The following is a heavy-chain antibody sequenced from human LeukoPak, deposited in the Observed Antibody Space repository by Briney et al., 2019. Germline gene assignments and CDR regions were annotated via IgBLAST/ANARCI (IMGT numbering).Heavy chain of an antibody. CDR1: GFTFSSCS. CDR3: AKDSGSYSSAFDY. Sequence: GGSLRLSCAASGFTFSSCSMNWVRQAPGKGLEWVSYISSGSSSIYYADSVKGRFTISRDNAENSLYLQMNSLRAEDTAVYYCAKDSGSYSSAFDYWGQGTLVTVSS. D-gene: IGHD6-25*01. J-gene: IGHJ4*02. CDR2: ISSGSSSI. V-gene: IGHV3-48*01.